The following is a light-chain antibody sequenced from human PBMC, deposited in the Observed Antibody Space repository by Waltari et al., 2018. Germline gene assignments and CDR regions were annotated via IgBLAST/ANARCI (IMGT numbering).Light chain of an antibody. Sequence: QSALTQPASVSASPGQSITISCTGTSDDVVGYNFVSCYQQHPGKAPKLLIYDVFKRPSGVYNRFSGSKSLNTASLSISGLQAEDEGVYYCSAYTSWSTVIFGGGTKLAVL. CDR2: DVF. V-gene: IGLV2-14*03. CDR3: SAYTSWSTVI. CDR1: SDDVVGYNF. J-gene: IGLJ2*01.